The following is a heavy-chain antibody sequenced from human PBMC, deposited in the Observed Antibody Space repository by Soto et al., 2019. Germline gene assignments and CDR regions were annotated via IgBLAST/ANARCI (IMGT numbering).Heavy chain of an antibody. Sequence: GASVKVSCKTSGFTFTSSGVQWVRQARGQRLKWIGWIVVASGNTNYAQKFQERVTITRDMSTSTAYMELSSLRSEDTAVYYCAASKGDAADGFDIWGQGTMVTVSS. V-gene: IGHV1-58*01. CDR1: GFTFTSSG. CDR3: AASKGDAADGFDI. D-gene: IGHD3-10*01. J-gene: IGHJ3*02. CDR2: IVVASGNT.